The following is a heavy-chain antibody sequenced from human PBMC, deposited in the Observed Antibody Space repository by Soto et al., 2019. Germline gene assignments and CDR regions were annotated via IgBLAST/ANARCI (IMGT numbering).Heavy chain of an antibody. CDR3: GRAPRYDCVWGSYRPNWFDP. CDR2: ISAYNGNT. J-gene: IGHJ5*02. CDR1: GYTFTSYG. Sequence: QVQLVQSGAEVKKPGASVKVSCKASGYTFTSYGISWVRQAPGQGLEWMGWISAYNGNTNYAQKLQGRVTMTTDTSTRADYMELRSLRSDDTAVYYCGRAPRYDCVWGSYRPNWFDPWGQGTLVTVSS. V-gene: IGHV1-18*01. D-gene: IGHD3-16*02.